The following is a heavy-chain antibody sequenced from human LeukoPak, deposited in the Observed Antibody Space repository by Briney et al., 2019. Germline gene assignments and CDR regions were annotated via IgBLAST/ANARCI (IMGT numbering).Heavy chain of an antibody. CDR3: ARDNSVGDTAWWFDP. CDR1: GYTFTAYY. CDR2: MNPSGSST. Sequence: ASVKVSCKATGYTFTAYYMHWVCQAPGQGLEWMGLMNPSGSSTVYAQKFQGRVTMTRDMSTSTDYMELSSLRFDDTAVYYCARDNSVGDTAWWFDPWGQGTLVTVSS. J-gene: IGHJ5*02. D-gene: IGHD1-26*01. V-gene: IGHV1-46*01.